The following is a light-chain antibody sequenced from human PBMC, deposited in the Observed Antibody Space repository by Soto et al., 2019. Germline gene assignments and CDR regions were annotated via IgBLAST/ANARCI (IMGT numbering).Light chain of an antibody. J-gene: IGLJ1*01. CDR1: SSDVGGYNY. Sequence: QSALTQPASVSVSPGQSITIACTGTSSDVGGYNYVSWYQQHPGKAPKLMIYEVSNRPSGVSNRCSGSNSGNTASLTISGLQAEDEAEYYCCSYTNINTRACVFGTGTKLTVL. V-gene: IGLV2-14*01. CDR3: CSYTNINTRACV. CDR2: EVS.